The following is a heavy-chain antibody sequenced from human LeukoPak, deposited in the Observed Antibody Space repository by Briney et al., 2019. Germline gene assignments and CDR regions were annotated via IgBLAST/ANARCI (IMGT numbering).Heavy chain of an antibody. CDR3: ATLAAAGTTFDY. J-gene: IGHJ4*02. CDR2: ISWNSGSI. Sequence: PGRSLRLSCAASGFTFDDYAMHWVRHAPGKGLEWVSGISWNSGSIGYADSVKGRFTISRDNAKNSLYLQMNSLRAEDTALYYCATLAAAGTTFDYWGQGTLVTVSS. V-gene: IGHV3-9*01. D-gene: IGHD6-13*01. CDR1: GFTFDDYA.